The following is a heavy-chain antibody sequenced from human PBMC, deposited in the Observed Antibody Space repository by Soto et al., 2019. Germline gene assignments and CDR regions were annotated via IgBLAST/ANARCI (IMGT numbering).Heavy chain of an antibody. CDR1: GFTFGSYA. J-gene: IGHJ6*02. CDR3: AKRYCCGGSCYLAPPHYGMDV. D-gene: IGHD2-15*01. CDR2: ISGSGGST. V-gene: IGHV3-23*01. Sequence: GGSLILSCAASGFTFGSYAMSWVRQAPGKGLEWVSAISGSGGSTYYADSVKGRFTISRDNSKNTLYLQMNSLRAEDTAVYYCAKRYCCGGSCYLAPPHYGMDVWGQGTTVTVSS.